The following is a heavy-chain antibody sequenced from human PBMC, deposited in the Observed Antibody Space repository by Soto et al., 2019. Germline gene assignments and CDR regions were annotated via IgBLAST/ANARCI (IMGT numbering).Heavy chain of an antibody. D-gene: IGHD3-22*01. CDR1: GGTFSSYA. J-gene: IGHJ4*02. Sequence: QVQLVQSGAEVKKPGSSVKVSCKASGGTFSSYAISWVRQAPGQGLEWMGGIIPIFGTANYAQKFQGRVTITADESTSXXYMELSSRRSEDTAVYYCARASTYYYDSSGYYPDYWGQGTLVTVSS. CDR2: IIPIFGTA. V-gene: IGHV1-69*12. CDR3: ARASTYYYDSSGYYPDY.